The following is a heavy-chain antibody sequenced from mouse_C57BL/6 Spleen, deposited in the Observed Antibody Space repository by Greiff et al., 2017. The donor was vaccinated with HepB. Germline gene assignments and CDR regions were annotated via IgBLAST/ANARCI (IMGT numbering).Heavy chain of an antibody. CDR3: ARHSTVVATGFDY. Sequence: QVQLQQSGPELVKPGASVKISCKASGYAFSSSWMNWVKQRPGKGLEWIGRIYPGDGDTNYNGKFKGKATLTADKSSSTAYMQLSSLTSEDSAVYFCARHSTVVATGFDYWGQGTTLTVSS. D-gene: IGHD1-1*01. J-gene: IGHJ2*01. CDR2: IYPGDGDT. CDR1: GYAFSSSW. V-gene: IGHV1-82*01.